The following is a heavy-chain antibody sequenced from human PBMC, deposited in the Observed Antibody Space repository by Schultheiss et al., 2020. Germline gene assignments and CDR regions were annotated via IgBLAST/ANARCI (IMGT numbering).Heavy chain of an antibody. Sequence: SETLSLTCTVSGGSISSYYWSWIRQPPGKGLEWIGYIYYSGSTNYNPSLKSRVTMSVDTSKNQFSLKLSSVTAADTAVYYCATGRVKRLRGTNNWFDPWGQGTLVTVSS. CDR1: GGSISSYY. V-gene: IGHV4-59*12. CDR2: IYYSGST. J-gene: IGHJ5*02. CDR3: ATGRVKRLRGTNNWFDP. D-gene: IGHD5-12*01.